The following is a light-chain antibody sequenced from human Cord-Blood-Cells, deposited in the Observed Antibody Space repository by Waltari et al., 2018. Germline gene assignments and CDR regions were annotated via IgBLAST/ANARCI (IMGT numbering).Light chain of an antibody. CDR3: QQRYSTLTWT. CDR1: QSISSY. Sequence: DIQMTQSPSFLSASVGDRVTITCRASQSISSYLNWYQQKPGKAPKLLIYAASSLQSGVPSRFSGSGSGTDFTLTISSLQPEDFATYYCQQRYSTLTWTFGQGTKVEIK. CDR2: AAS. V-gene: IGKV1-39*01. J-gene: IGKJ1*01.